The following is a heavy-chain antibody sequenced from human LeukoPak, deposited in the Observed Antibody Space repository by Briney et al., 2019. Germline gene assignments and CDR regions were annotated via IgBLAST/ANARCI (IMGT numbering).Heavy chain of an antibody. J-gene: IGHJ6*03. CDR3: AREVRAGARAYYYYYMDV. CDR1: GGSISSSSYY. D-gene: IGHD1-1*01. Sequence: SETLSLTCTVSGGSISSSSYYWGWIRQPPGKGLEWIGSIYYSGSTYYNPSLKSRVTISVDTSKNQFSLKLSSVTAADTAVYYCAREVRAGARAYYYYYMDVWGKGTTVTISS. V-gene: IGHV4-39*07. CDR2: IYYSGST.